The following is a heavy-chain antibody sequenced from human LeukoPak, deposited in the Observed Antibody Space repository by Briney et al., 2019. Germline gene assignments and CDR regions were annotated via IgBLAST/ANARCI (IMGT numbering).Heavy chain of an antibody. CDR2: IKQDGSEK. J-gene: IGHJ3*02. V-gene: IGHV3-7*01. D-gene: IGHD2-8*01. CDR1: GFTFSSDW. CDR3: ARDCTNGLCTFDAFDI. Sequence: GGSLRLSCAASGFTFSSDWMSWVRQAPGKGLEWVANIKQDGSEKYYVDSVKGRFTISRENAKNSLYLQMNSLRAEDTAVYYCARDCTNGLCTFDAFDIWGQGTMVTVSS.